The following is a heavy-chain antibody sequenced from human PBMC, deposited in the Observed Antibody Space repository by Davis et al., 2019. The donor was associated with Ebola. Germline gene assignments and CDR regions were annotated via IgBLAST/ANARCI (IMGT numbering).Heavy chain of an antibody. D-gene: IGHD3-9*01. V-gene: IGHV5-51*01. J-gene: IGHJ4*02. CDR1: GYSFTSYW. CDR3: ARSGYYDILTGYYKSLEFDY. CDR2: IYPGDSDT. Sequence: GESLKISCKGSGYSFTSYWIGWVRQMPGKGLEWMGIIYPGDSDTRYSPSFQGQVTISADKSISTAYLQWSSLKASDTAMYYCARSGYYDILTGYYKSLEFDYWGQGTLVTVSS.